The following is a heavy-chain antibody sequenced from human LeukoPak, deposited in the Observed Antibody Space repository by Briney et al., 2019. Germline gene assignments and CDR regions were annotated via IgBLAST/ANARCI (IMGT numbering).Heavy chain of an antibody. J-gene: IGHJ5*02. D-gene: IGHD6-19*01. CDR1: GGSISSSSYY. Sequence: PSETLSLTCTVSGGSISSSSYYWGWIRQPPGKGLEWIGSIYYSGSTYYNPSLKSRVTTSVDTSKNQFSLKLSSVTAADTAVYYCARKLAVAGINWFDPWGQGTLVTVSS. V-gene: IGHV4-39*07. CDR3: ARKLAVAGINWFDP. CDR2: IYYSGST.